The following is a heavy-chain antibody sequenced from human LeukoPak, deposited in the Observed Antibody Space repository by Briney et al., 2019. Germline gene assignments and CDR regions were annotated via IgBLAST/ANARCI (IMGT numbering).Heavy chain of an antibody. CDR3: ARATLRGDPFDF. J-gene: IGHJ4*02. V-gene: IGHV4-31*03. CDR1: GDSLNSGNYY. Sequence: SETLSLTCTVSGDSLNSGNYYWTRIRQHPGKGLEWIGYIFTGGNTYYNPSLKGRLLTSVDTSKSQFSLRLTSVTAADTAVYYCARATLRGDPFDFWGQGIQVTVSS. CDR2: IFTGGNT. D-gene: IGHD2-21*02.